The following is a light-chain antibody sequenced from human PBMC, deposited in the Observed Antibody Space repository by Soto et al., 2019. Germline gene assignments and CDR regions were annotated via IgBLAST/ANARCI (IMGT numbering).Light chain of an antibody. CDR1: SSNIGSNL. V-gene: IGLV1-44*01. CDR2: SND. CDR3: AAWDDSLNGSYV. Sequence: QSVLTQPPSASGTPGQRVTISCSGRSSNIGSNLVAWYQQLPGTAPKLLIYSNDQRPSGVPDRFSGSKSGTSASLAISGLQSEDEADYYCAAWDDSLNGSYVFGTGTKLTVL. J-gene: IGLJ1*01.